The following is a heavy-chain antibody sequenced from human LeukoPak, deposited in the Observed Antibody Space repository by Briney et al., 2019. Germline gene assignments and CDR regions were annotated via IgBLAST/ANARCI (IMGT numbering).Heavy chain of an antibody. Sequence: PGGSLRLSCAASGFTFSSYWMSWVRQAPGKGLEWVANIKQDGSEKYYVDSVKGRFTISRDNAKNSLYLQMNSLRAEDTAVYYCATGLETSYYYGMDVWGQGTTVTVSS. CDR3: ATGLETSYYYGMDV. D-gene: IGHD3-3*01. J-gene: IGHJ6*02. V-gene: IGHV3-7*01. CDR2: IKQDGSEK. CDR1: GFTFSSYW.